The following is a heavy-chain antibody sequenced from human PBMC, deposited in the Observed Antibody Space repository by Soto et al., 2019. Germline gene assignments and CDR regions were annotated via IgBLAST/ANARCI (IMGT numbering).Heavy chain of an antibody. Sequence: LQAKGKGLEWVSVIYSGGSTYYADSVKGRFTISRDNSKNTLYLQMNSLRAEDTAVYYCARDVEEQQPVNWFDPWGQGTLVTVSS. D-gene: IGHD6-13*01. V-gene: IGHV3-53*01. J-gene: IGHJ5*02. CDR3: ARDVEEQQPVNWFDP. CDR2: IYSGGST.